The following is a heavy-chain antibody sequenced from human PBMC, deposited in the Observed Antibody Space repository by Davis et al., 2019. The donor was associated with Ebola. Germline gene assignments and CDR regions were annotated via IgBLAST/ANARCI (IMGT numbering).Heavy chain of an antibody. J-gene: IGHJ4*01. D-gene: IGHD2-8*01. CDR1: EFSVNNDY. V-gene: IGHV3-66*01. CDR2: IYSGGGT. Sequence: GESLKISCTASEFSVNNDYMSWVRQAPGKGLQWVSLIYSGGGTYYADSVRGRFTISRDSSKNTLYLQMNSLRGEDTAMYYCAKDRHPLATNKIYYFDYWGHGTLVTVSS. CDR3: AKDRHPLATNKIYYFDY.